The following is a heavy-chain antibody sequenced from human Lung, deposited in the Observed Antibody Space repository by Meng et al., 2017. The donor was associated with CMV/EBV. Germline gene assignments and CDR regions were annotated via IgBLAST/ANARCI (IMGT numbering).Heavy chain of an antibody. CDR2: IKEDGSAK. CDR1: GFTFRSYW. CDR3: VRWKQRIDY. J-gene: IGHJ4*02. V-gene: IGHV3-7*01. D-gene: IGHD1-1*01. Sequence: GQSLKISFAASGFTFRSYWMSWVRQAPGQGLEWVANIKEDGSAKYYVDSVKGRFTISRDNAKKSLYLQMNSLRAEDTAVYYCVRWKQRIDYWGQGTLVTVSS.